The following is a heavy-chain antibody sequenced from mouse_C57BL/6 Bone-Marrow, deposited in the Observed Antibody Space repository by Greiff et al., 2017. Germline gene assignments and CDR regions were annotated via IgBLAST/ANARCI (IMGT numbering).Heavy chain of an antibody. CDR3: ARSLTAQALDY. V-gene: IGHV1-59*01. D-gene: IGHD3-2*02. Sequence: QVQLQQPGAELVRPGTSVKLSCKASGYTFTSYWMHWVKQRPGQGLEWIGVIDPSDSYTNYNQKFKGKATLTVDTSSSTAYMQLSSLTSEDSAVYYCARSLTAQALDYWGQGTTLTVSS. CDR1: GYTFTSYW. CDR2: IDPSDSYT. J-gene: IGHJ2*01.